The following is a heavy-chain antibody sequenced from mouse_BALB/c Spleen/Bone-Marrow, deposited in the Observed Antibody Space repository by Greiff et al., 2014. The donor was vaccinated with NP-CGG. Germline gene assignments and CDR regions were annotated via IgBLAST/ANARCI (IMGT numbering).Heavy chain of an antibody. J-gene: IGHJ4*01. CDR2: IDPYDSET. D-gene: IGHD3-3*01. CDR1: GYTFTSYW. V-gene: IGHV1-52*01. CDR3: ATRALDAMDY. Sequence: QVQLQQPGAELVRPGTSVKLSCKASGYTFTSYWMNWVKQRPEQGLEWIGRIDPYDSETHYNQKFKYKAILTVYKSSSTAYMQLSSLTSEDSAVNDRATRALDAMDYWGQGTSVTVSS.